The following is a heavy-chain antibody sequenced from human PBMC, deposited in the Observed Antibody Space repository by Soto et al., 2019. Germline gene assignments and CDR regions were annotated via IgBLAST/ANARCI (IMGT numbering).Heavy chain of an antibody. CDR1: GYTFTSYG. V-gene: IGHV1-18*01. CDR3: ARDGARYCSGGSCYSIHYYYGMDV. CDR2: ISAYNGNT. D-gene: IGHD2-15*01. J-gene: IGHJ6*02. Sequence: GASVKVSCKASGYTFTSYGSSWVRQAPGQGLEWMGWISAYNGNTNYAQKLQGRVTMTTDTSTSTAYMELRSLRSDDTAVYYCARDGARYCSGGSCYSIHYYYGMDVWGQGTTVTVSS.